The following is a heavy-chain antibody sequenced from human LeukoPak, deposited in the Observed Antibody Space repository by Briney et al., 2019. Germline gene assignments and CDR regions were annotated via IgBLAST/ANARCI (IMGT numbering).Heavy chain of an antibody. CDR2: INPNSGGT. D-gene: IGHD3-10*01. Sequence: ASVKVSCKASGYTFTGYYMHWVRQAPGQGLEWMGWINPNSGGTNYAQKFQGRVTMTRDTSISTAYMELSRLRSDDTAVYYCAGEVDYYGSGSSNDGMDVWGQGTTVTVPS. J-gene: IGHJ6*02. V-gene: IGHV1-2*02. CDR1: GYTFTGYY. CDR3: AGEVDYYGSGSSNDGMDV.